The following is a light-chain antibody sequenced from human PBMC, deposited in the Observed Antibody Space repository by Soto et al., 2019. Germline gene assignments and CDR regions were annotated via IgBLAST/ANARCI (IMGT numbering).Light chain of an antibody. V-gene: IGKV3-20*01. CDR2: AAS. CDR1: QSVSSSY. CDR3: QQYDSSFST. Sequence: ELVLTQSPGTLSLSPGERATLSCRASQSVSSSYLAWYQQKPGQAPRLLIYAASSRATGIPDRFSGSGSGTDFTLTISRLEPEDFAVYYCQQYDSSFSTFGGGTKVEIK. J-gene: IGKJ4*01.